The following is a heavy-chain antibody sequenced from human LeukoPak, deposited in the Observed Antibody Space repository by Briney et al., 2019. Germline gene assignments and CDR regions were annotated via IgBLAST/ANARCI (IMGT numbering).Heavy chain of an antibody. CDR3: AKTTDNYYYYYMDV. D-gene: IGHD4-17*01. J-gene: IGHJ6*03. Sequence: PGGPLRLSCAASGFTFSSYSMNWVRQAPGKGLEWVSSISTSSSYIYYADSVKGRFTISRDNAKNSLYLQMNSLRAEDTAVYYCAKTTDNYYYYYMDVWGTGTTVTVSS. CDR1: GFTFSSYS. CDR2: ISTSSSYI. V-gene: IGHV3-21*01.